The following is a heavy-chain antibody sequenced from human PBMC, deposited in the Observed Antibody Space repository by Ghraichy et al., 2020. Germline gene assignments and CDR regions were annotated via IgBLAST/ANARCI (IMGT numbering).Heavy chain of an antibody. V-gene: IGHV3-23*01. J-gene: IGHJ4*02. Sequence: ESLNISCAASGFTFSSYAMSWVRQAPGKGLEWVSAISGSGGSTYYADSVKGRFTISRDNSKNTLYLQMNSLRAEDTAVYYCAKAIFQYSSSWYGEYWGQGTLVTVSS. CDR1: GFTFSSYA. CDR3: AKAIFQYSSSWYGEY. D-gene: IGHD6-13*01. CDR2: ISGSGGST.